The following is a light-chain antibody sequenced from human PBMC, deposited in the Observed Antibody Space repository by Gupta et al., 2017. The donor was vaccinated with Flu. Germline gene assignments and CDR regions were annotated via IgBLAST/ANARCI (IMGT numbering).Light chain of an antibody. CDR2: KAS. J-gene: IGKJ2*03. CDR3: QQYNDYSPDG. V-gene: IGKV1-5*03. CDR1: QSIRTW. Sequence: DRVTITGRASQSIRTWLAWYQHKPGKAPNLLIYKASTLQSGVPSRFGGSGSGTEFTLTISSLQPDDFATYYCQQYNDYSPDGFGPGTKLEI.